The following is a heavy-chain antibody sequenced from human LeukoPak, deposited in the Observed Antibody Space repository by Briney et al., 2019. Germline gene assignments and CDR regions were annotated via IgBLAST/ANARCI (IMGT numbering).Heavy chain of an antibody. D-gene: IGHD3-22*01. CDR1: GFTFSSYG. J-gene: IGHJ4*02. CDR3: AKDRSYYDSSGYLDY. Sequence: GGSLRLSCVASGFTFSSYGMHWVRQAPGKGLGWVAFIRDDGSNKYYADSVKGRFTISRDNSKNTLYLQMNSLRAEDTAVYYCAKDRSYYDSSGYLDYWGQGTLVTVSS. CDR2: IRDDGSNK. V-gene: IGHV3-30*02.